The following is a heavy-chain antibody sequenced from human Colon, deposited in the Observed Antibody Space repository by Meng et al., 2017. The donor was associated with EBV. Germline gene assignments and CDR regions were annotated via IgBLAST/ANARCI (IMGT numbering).Heavy chain of an antibody. J-gene: IGHJ4*02. D-gene: IGHD2-2*01. V-gene: IGHV4-4*02. CDR2: IYRGGGT. Sequence: QVQLQESGPGLVGPSGTLSLTCAVSGCSISTSDWWSWVRQPPGKGLEWIGEIYRGGGTNYNPSFKSRVTISVDTSNNHFSLKLSYVTAADTAVYYCARVRVIPAAVGFDYWGQGTLVTVSS. CDR1: GCSISTSDW. CDR3: ARVRVIPAAVGFDY.